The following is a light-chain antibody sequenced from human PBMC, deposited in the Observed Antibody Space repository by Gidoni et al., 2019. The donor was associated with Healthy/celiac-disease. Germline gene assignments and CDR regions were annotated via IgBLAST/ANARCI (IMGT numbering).Light chain of an antibody. J-gene: IGKJ5*01. CDR2: DAS. Sequence: DIQMTQYTSSLSASVGDRVTITCQASQDISNYLNWYQQKPGKAPKLLIYDASNLETGVPSRFSGSGSGTDFTFTISSLQPEDIATYYCQQYDNLPSITFGQGTRLEIK. V-gene: IGKV1-33*01. CDR1: QDISNY. CDR3: QQYDNLPSIT.